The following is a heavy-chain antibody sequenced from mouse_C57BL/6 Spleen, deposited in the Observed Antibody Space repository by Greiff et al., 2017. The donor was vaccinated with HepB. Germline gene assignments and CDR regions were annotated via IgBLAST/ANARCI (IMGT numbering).Heavy chain of an antibody. J-gene: IGHJ3*01. CDR3: ARTDWDGPFAY. CDR2: INPGSGGT. CDR1: GYAFTNYL. D-gene: IGHD4-1*01. Sequence: QVQLQQSGAELVRPGTSVKVSCKASGYAFTNYLIEWVKQRPGQGLEWIGVINPGSGGTNYNEKFKGKATLTADKSSSTAYMQLSSLTSEDSAVYFCARTDWDGPFAYWGQGTLVTVSA. V-gene: IGHV1-54*01.